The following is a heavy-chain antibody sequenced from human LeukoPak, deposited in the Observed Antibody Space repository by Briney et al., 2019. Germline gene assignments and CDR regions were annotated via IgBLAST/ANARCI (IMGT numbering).Heavy chain of an antibody. CDR3: ASPSGVYSSSWYYSFDY. CDR2: ISAYNGNT. V-gene: IGHV1-18*01. Sequence: GASVKVSCKASGYTFTSYGISWVRQAPGQGLEWMGWISAYNGNTNYAQKLQGRVTMTTDTSTSTAYMELRSLRSDDTAVYYCASPSGVYSSSWYYSFDYWGQGTLVTVSS. J-gene: IGHJ4*02. D-gene: IGHD6-13*01. CDR1: GYTFTSYG.